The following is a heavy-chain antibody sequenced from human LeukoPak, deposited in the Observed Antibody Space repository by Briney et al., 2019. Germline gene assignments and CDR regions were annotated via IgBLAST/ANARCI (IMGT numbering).Heavy chain of an antibody. D-gene: IGHD6-13*01. CDR2: ISYDGSNK. V-gene: IGHV3-30*18. CDR3: AKVRIAAAGKEDFDY. J-gene: IGHJ4*02. Sequence: SGGSLRLSCAASGFTFSSYGMHWVRQAPGKGLEWVAVISYDGSNKYYADSVKGRFTISRDNSKNTLYLQMNSLRAEDTAVYYCAKVRIAAAGKEDFDYWGQGTLVTVSS. CDR1: GFTFSSYG.